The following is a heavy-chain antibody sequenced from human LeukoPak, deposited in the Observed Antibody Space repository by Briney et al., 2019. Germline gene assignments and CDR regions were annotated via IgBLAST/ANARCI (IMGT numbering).Heavy chain of an antibody. CDR2: ISGSGDIT. D-gene: IGHD3-10*01. CDR1: GFTFSAYV. Sequence: GGSLRLSCAASGFTFSAYVMSWVRQAPGKGLEWVSSISGSGDITYYTDSVKGRFTISRDNSRNTLHLQMNSLKTEDTAVYYCTTGPRVGPWFGELWNLDYWGQGTLVTVSS. J-gene: IGHJ4*02. CDR3: TTGPRVGPWFGELWNLDY. V-gene: IGHV3-23*01.